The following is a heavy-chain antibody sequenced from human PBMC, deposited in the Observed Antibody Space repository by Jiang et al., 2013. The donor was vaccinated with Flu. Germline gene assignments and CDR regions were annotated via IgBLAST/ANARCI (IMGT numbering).Heavy chain of an antibody. Sequence: PGKGLEWMGIIYPGDSDTTYSPSFQGQVTISVDKSISTAYLQWASLTASDTAMYYCARRGMGYCTSASCDAPSHDAFEIWGQGTMVTVTS. CDR3: ARRGMGYCTSASCDAPSHDAFEI. J-gene: IGHJ3*02. D-gene: IGHD2-2*01. CDR2: IYPGDSDT. V-gene: IGHV5-51*01.